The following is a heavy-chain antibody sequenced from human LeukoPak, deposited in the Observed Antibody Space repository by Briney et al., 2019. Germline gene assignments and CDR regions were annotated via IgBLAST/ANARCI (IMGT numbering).Heavy chain of an antibody. V-gene: IGHV4-39*01. D-gene: IGHD2-15*01. CDR2: FYYSGST. CDR3: ARQDYSGGGCYSGSYYFDY. CDR1: GGTISSSNYY. Sequence: SETLCLTCTVSGGTISSSNYYWGWIRQPPGKGLEWIGNFYYSGSTYYNPSLKSRVTISVDTSKNQFTLKLSAVTAADTAVYCCARQDYSGGGCYSGSYYFDYWGQGTLVTVSS. J-gene: IGHJ4*02.